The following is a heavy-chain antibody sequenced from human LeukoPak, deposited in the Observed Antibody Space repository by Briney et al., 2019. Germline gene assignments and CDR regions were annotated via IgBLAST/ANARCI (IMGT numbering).Heavy chain of an antibody. D-gene: IGHD6-13*01. Sequence: SVKVSCKASGGTFSSYAISWVRQAPGQGLEWMGGIIPIFGTANYAQKFQGRVTITADESTSTAYMELSSLRSEDTAVYYCARCRKYSSSWYDHYYYYMDVWGKGTTVTVSS. CDR3: ARCRKYSSSWYDHYYYYMDV. CDR2: IIPIFGTA. J-gene: IGHJ6*03. CDR1: GGTFSSYA. V-gene: IGHV1-69*13.